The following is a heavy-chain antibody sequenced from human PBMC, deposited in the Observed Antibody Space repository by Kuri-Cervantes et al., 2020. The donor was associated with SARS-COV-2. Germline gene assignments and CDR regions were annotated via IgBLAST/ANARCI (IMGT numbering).Heavy chain of an antibody. V-gene: IGHV6-1*01. CDR3: AKDLEDIVVVPAATVTPLGAFDI. CDR2: TYYRSKWYN. CDR1: GDSVSSNSAA. Sequence: SQTLSLTCAISGDSVSSNSAAWNWIRQSPSRGLEWLGRTYYRSKWYNDYAVSVKSRITINPDTSKNQFSLQLNSVTPEDTAVYYCAKDLEDIVVVPAATVTPLGAFDIWGQGTMVTVSS. J-gene: IGHJ3*02. D-gene: IGHD2-2*01.